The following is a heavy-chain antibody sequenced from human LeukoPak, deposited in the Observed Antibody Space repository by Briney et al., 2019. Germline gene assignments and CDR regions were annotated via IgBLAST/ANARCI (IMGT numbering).Heavy chain of an antibody. J-gene: IGHJ6*03. Sequence: PGGSLRLSCAASGFTFSSYGMHWVRQAPGKGLEWVAVISYDGSNKYYADSVKGRFTISRDNSKNTLYLQMNSLRAEDTAVYYCAKVGGAVMVRGAPGTNYYMDVWGKGTTVTVSS. V-gene: IGHV3-30*18. D-gene: IGHD3-10*01. CDR3: AKVGGAVMVRGAPGTNYYMDV. CDR2: ISYDGSNK. CDR1: GFTFSSYG.